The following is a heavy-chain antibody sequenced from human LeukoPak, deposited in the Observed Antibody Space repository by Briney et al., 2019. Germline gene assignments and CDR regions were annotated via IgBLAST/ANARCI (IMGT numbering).Heavy chain of an antibody. CDR3: AKAISYSSTLIDY. Sequence: GGSLRLSCAASGFIFSNAWMSWVRQAPGKGLEWVSGLGSSGETTYYADSVKGRFTISRDNSKNTLYLQMNSLRAEDTAIYYCAKAISYSSTLIDYWGQGTLVTVSS. CDR2: LGSSGETT. D-gene: IGHD2-2*01. V-gene: IGHV3-23*01. CDR1: GFIFSNAW. J-gene: IGHJ4*02.